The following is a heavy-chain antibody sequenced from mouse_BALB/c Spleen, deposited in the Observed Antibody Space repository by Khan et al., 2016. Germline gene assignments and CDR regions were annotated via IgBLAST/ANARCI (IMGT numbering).Heavy chain of an antibody. V-gene: IGHV1-26*01. CDR3: AGMGGHYVV. J-gene: IGHJ2*01. CDR1: GYSFTGYY. Sequence: VQLQQSGPDLVKPGASVNISCKASGYSFTGYYMHWVKESHGKSLEWIGRVNPNNGGTSYNQKFKGKAILTVDKSSSIAYMQLRSLTSEDSAVYYCAGMGGHYVVWGQGTTLTVSS. CDR2: VNPNNGGT. D-gene: IGHD2-1*01.